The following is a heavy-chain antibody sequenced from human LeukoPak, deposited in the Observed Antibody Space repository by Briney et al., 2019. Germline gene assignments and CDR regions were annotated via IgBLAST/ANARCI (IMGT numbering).Heavy chain of an antibody. V-gene: IGHV3-7*03. D-gene: IGHD3-10*01. CDR1: GFTFRSYY. CDR3: ARDPTYYYGSGSYYFDY. J-gene: IGHJ4*02. CDR2: IDQDGSDK. Sequence: PGGSLRLSCAASGFTFRSYYMSWVRQAPGKGLEGVANIDQDGSDKYYVDSVKGRFTISRDNAKNSLYLQMNSLRAEDTAVYYCARDPTYYYGSGSYYFDYWGQGTLVTVSS.